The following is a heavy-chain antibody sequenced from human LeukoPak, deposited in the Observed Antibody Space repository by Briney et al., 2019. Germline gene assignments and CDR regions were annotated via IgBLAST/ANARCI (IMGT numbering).Heavy chain of an antibody. V-gene: IGHV3-48*04. D-gene: IGHD3-22*01. CDR1: GFTFSDFA. CDR3: ARDLKGLYYYDSSGYN. Sequence: GGSLRLSCTASGFTFSDFAISWFRQAPGKGLEWVSYISSSSSTIYYADSVKGRFTISRDNAKNSLYLQMNSLRAEDTAVYYCARDLKGLYYYDSSGYNWGRGTLVTVSS. CDR2: ISSSSSTI. J-gene: IGHJ4*02.